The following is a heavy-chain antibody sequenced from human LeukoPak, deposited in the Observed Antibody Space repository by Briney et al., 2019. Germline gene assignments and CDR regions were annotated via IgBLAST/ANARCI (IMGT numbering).Heavy chain of an antibody. D-gene: IGHD3-3*01. CDR1: GDSISSADYY. J-gene: IGHJ2*01. Sequence: ASETLSLTCTVSGDSISSADYYWTWIRQPRGKGLELVGFIYYSGSTKYNPSLKSRVTISAATSKTQFSLRLSYATAADTAVYYCARIRRPHWYLDLWGRGTLVTVSS. CDR3: ARIRRPHWYLDL. V-gene: IGHV4-30-4*08. CDR2: IYYSGST.